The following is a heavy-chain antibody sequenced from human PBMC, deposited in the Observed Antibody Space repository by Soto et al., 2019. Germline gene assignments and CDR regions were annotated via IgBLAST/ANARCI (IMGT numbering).Heavy chain of an antibody. J-gene: IGHJ4*02. Sequence: ASVKVSCKASGYTFTSYGISWVRQAPGQGLEWMGWISAYNGNTNYAQKLQGRVTMTTDTSTSTAYMELRSLRSDDMAVYYCARDRPSLGYCSSTSCYDPGFDYWGQGTLVTVSS. D-gene: IGHD2-2*01. V-gene: IGHV1-18*03. CDR2: ISAYNGNT. CDR1: GYTFTSYG. CDR3: ARDRPSLGYCSSTSCYDPGFDY.